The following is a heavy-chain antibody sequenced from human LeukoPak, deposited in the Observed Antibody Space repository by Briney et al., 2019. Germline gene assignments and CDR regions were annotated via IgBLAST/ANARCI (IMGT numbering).Heavy chain of an antibody. D-gene: IGHD2-2*01. CDR2: INHSGST. CDR1: GGSFSGYY. J-gene: IGHJ4*02. Sequence: PSETLSLTCAVYGGSFSGYYWSWIRQPPGKGLEWIGEINHSGSTNYNPSLKSRVTISVDTSKNQFSLKLSSVTAADTAVYHCARAAVIVVVPAAMIGGALDYWGQGTLVTVSS. V-gene: IGHV4-34*01. CDR3: ARAAVIVVVPAAMIGGALDY.